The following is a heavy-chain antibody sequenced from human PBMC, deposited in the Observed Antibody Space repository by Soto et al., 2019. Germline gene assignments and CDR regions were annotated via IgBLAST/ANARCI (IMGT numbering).Heavy chain of an antibody. CDR3: ARVLVAARRIAYFDY. D-gene: IGHD6-6*01. J-gene: IGHJ4*02. V-gene: IGHV4-61*01. Sequence: PSETLSLTCTVSGGSVSGGSYYWSWIRQPPGKGLEWIGYIYYSGSTNYNPSLKSRVTISVDTSKNQFSLKLSSVTAADTAVYYCARVLVAARRIAYFDYWGQGTLVTVSS. CDR2: IYYSGST. CDR1: GGSVSGGSYY.